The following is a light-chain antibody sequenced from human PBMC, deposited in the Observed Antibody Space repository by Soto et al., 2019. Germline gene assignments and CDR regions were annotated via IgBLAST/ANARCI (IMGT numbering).Light chain of an antibody. CDR1: QSVSSS. CDR3: QQYNNWPPWT. V-gene: IGKV3D-15*01. J-gene: IGKJ1*01. Sequence: DIVMTQSPATLSVSPGERATLSCRASQSVSSSLAWYQQKPGQAPRLLIYAASTRATGIPARFSGSGSGTEFTLTISSLQSEDFAVYYCQQYNNWPPWTFGQGTKVDIK. CDR2: AAS.